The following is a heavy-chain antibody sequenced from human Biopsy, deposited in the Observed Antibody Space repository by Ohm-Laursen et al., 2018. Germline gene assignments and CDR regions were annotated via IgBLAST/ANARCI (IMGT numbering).Heavy chain of an antibody. J-gene: IGHJ3*02. Sequence: SLRLSCTASGFNYNIYGMHWVRQAPGKGLEWVAVISYDGSNTYYEDSVKGRFIISRDNSKYTLYLQMNSLGAEDTAVYYCAKVYNMFGQPSPDAFDIWGQGTMVTVSS. CDR3: AKVYNMFGQPSPDAFDI. V-gene: IGHV3-30*18. D-gene: IGHD3-10*02. CDR1: GFNYNIYG. CDR2: ISYDGSNT.